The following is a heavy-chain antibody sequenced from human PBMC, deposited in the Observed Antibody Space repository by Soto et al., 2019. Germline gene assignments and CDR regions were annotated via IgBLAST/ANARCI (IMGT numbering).Heavy chain of an antibody. CDR2: VTYSGTT. Sequence: SETLSLTCTVSGASISRGNYYWGWIRQTPGKGPEWIGSVTYSGTTYYNPSLKGRVTISVDTSRNRFSLKLNSVTAADAALYYCERKVSLVEVSVGGEGTTVTVYS. D-gene: IGHD2-15*01. CDR3: ERKVSLVEVSV. CDR1: GASISRGNYY. J-gene: IGHJ6*04. V-gene: IGHV4-39*02.